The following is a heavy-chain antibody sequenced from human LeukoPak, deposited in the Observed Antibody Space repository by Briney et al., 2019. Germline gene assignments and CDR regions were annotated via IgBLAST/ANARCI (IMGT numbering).Heavy chain of an antibody. D-gene: IGHD3-10*01. J-gene: IGHJ6*02. CDR3: ARDLYYGSGKYYYYYYGMDV. Sequence: SVKVSCKASGGTFSSYAISWVRQAPGQGLEWMGRIIPILGIANYAQKFQGRVTITADKSTGTAYMELSSLRSEDTAVYYCARDLYYGSGKYYYYYYGMDVWGQGTTVTVSS. V-gene: IGHV1-69*04. CDR2: IIPILGIA. CDR1: GGTFSSYA.